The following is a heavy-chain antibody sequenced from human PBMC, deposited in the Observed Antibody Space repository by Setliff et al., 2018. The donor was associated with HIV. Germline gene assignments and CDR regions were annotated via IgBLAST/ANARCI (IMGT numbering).Heavy chain of an antibody. CDR1: GFTFSNAW. CDR3: TAALQQQVVRWFDP. J-gene: IGHJ5*02. V-gene: IGHV3-15*01. D-gene: IGHD6-13*01. CDR2: IKSKTDGGTT. Sequence: PGGSLRLSCAASGFTFSNAWMSWVRQAPGKGLEWVGRIKSKTDGGTTDYAAPGKGRFTISRDDSKNTLYLQMNSLKTEDTAVYYCTAALQQQVVRWFDPWGQGTLVTVSS.